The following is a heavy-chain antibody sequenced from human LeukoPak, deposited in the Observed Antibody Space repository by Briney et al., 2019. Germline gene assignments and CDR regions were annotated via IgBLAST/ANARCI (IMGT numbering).Heavy chain of an antibody. D-gene: IGHD6-19*01. CDR3: AGPGFSSGVADY. CDR2: IYPGDSDT. Sequence: GESLQISCQCSGYIFTSYWIGWARQMPGKGLEWMGIIYPGDSDTKYSPPFQGQVTISADKSNSTAYLEWSSLKASDTAMYYCAGPGFSSGVADYWGQGTLVTVSS. V-gene: IGHV5-51*01. CDR1: GYIFTSYW. J-gene: IGHJ4*02.